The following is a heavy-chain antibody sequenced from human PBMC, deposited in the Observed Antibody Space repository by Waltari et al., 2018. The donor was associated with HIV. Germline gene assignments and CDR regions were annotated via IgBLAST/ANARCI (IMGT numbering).Heavy chain of an antibody. CDR2: IQYRGTT. J-gene: IGHJ4*02. V-gene: IGHV4-59*01. D-gene: IGHD3-3*01. CDR3: AREVLIGVGVVIMDY. CDR1: GGSITTFY. Sequence: QVQLQESGPGLVKPSETLSLICTVSGGSITTFYWAWIRQPPGKGLEWIGYIQYRGTTNYNPSLKSRVTISADTSQNQFSLNLNSVTAADTAVYYCAREVLIGVGVVIMDYWGQGTLVTVSS.